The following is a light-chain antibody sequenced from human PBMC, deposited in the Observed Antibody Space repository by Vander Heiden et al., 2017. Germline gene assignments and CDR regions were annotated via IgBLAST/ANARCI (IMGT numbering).Light chain of an antibody. J-gene: IGKJ1*01. V-gene: IGKV1-8*01. Sequence: IRMTQSPSSLSASTGDRVTITCRASQGSSSYLAWYQQKPGKAPKLLIYAASTLQSGVPSRFSGSGSGTDFTLTISCLQSEDFATYYCQQYYSYPRTFGQGTKVEIK. CDR1: QGSSSY. CDR3: QQYYSYPRT. CDR2: AAS.